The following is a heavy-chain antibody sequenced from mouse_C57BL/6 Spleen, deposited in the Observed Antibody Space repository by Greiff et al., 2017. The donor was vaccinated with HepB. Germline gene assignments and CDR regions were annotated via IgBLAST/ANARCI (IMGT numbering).Heavy chain of an antibody. V-gene: IGHV1-69*01. D-gene: IGHD2-4*01. CDR2: IDPSDSYT. J-gene: IGHJ3*01. Sequence: VQLQQPGAELVMPGASVKLSCKASGYTFTSYWMHWVKQRPGQGLEWIGEIDPSDSYTNYNQKFKGKSTLTVDKSSSTAYMQLSSLTSEDSAVYYCARGNDYEWFAYWGQGTLVTVSA. CDR1: GYTFTSYW. CDR3: ARGNDYEWFAY.